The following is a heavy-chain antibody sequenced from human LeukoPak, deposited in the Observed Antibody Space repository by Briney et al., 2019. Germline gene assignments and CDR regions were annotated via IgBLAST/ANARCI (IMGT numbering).Heavy chain of an antibody. CDR1: GFTFRSYG. D-gene: IGHD4-23*01. Sequence: GGSLRLSCVASGFTFRSYGMNWVRQAPGKGLEWVAVIWYDGSNKYYADSVKGRFTISRDKSKNTLHLQMNSLRAEDTAVYYCARARIRWAYDSTPLDYWGQGTLVTVSS. J-gene: IGHJ4*02. CDR3: ARARIRWAYDSTPLDY. CDR2: IWYDGSNK. V-gene: IGHV3-33*01.